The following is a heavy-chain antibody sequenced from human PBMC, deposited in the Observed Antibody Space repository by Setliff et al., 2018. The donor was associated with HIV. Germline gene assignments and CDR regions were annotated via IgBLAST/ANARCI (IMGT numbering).Heavy chain of an antibody. J-gene: IGHJ4*02. CDR1: GGSVNSGAYY. CDR2: IFYSGST. Sequence: SETLSLTCTVSGGSVNSGAYYWSWIRQHPGKGLEWIGYIFYSGSTFYTPSLKSRLNISVDTSKNQFSLKLSSVTAADTAVYYCARTLGSGTFRYYFDYWGQGTLVTVSS. CDR3: ARTLGSGTFRYYFDY. V-gene: IGHV4-31*03. D-gene: IGHD3-10*01.